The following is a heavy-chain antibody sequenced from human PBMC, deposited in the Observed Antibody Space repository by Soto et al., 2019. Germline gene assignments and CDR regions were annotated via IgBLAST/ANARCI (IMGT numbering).Heavy chain of an antibody. D-gene: IGHD5-18*01. CDR3: AKAIPVAMALFDY. CDR1: GFTFSSYA. Sequence: GGSLRLSCAASGFTFSSYAMSWVRQAPGKGLEWVSTLSGSGYSTYYADSVKGRFTISRDNSKNTLYLQMNSLRADDTAVYYFAKAIPVAMALFDYWGQRSLDTGSS. J-gene: IGHJ4*02. V-gene: IGHV3-23*01. CDR2: LSGSGYST.